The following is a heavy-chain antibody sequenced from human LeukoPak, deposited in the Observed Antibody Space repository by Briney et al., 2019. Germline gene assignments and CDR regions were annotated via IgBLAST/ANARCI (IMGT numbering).Heavy chain of an antibody. Sequence: GGSVRLSCAASGFTFDDYTMHWVRHAPGKGLEWVSLISWDGSSTFYADSVKGRFTISRDNSKNSLYLQMHSPRTEDSALYYCAKDPYSSIWSYYFDYWGQGTLVT. D-gene: IGHD6-19*01. CDR3: AKDPYSSIWSYYFDY. CDR2: ISWDGSST. V-gene: IGHV3-43*01. J-gene: IGHJ4*02. CDR1: GFTFDDYT.